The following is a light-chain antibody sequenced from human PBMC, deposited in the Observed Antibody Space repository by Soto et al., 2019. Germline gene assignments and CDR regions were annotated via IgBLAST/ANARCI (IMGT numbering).Light chain of an antibody. CDR2: DVN. CDR3: SSYTSSSTLAV. CDR1: SSDVGGYNY. V-gene: IGLV2-14*01. Sequence: QSVLTQPASVSGSPGQSITISCTATSSDVGGYNYVSWYQQDPGKAPKLMIYDVNNRPSGVSNRFSGSKSGNTASLTISGLQAEDEAYYYCSSYTSSSTLAVFGGGTKLTVL. J-gene: IGLJ2*01.